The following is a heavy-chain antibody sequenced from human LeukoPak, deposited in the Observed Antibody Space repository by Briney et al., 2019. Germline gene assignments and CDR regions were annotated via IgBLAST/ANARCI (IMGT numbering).Heavy chain of an antibody. CDR2: ISDSGGIT. Sequence: PGGSLRLSCAASGFIFSSYAMSWVRQAPGKGLEWVSFISDSGGITSYAGSVKGRFTMFRDNSKHTMYLQMNSLRTEDTAVYYCAPDLRGSAWSLDYWGQGTLVTVSS. CDR1: GFIFSSYA. D-gene: IGHD6-13*01. CDR3: APDLRGSAWSLDY. J-gene: IGHJ4*02. V-gene: IGHV3-23*01.